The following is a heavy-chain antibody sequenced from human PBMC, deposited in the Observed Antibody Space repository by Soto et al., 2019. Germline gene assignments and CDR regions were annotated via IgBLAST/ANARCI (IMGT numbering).Heavy chain of an antibody. CDR2: ISSSGSTI. CDR3: ARGYCGGDCYFDC. V-gene: IGHV3-48*03. D-gene: IGHD2-21*02. Sequence: QPGGSLRLSCAASGFTFSSYEMNWVRQAPGKGLEWVSYISSSGSTIYYADSVKGRFTFSRDNAKNSLYLQMNSLRAEDTAVYYCARGYCGGDCYFDCWGQGTLVTVSS. CDR1: GFTFSSYE. J-gene: IGHJ4*02.